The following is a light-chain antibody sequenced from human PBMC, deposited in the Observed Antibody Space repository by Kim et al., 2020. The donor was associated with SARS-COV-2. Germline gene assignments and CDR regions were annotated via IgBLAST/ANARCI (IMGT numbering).Light chain of an antibody. V-gene: IGKV1-39*01. Sequence: DIQMTQSPSSLSASVGDRVTITCRASQSIRSYLDWYQQKPGKAPKLLIYAASRLQSGVPSRFSGSGSGTDFTLTISSLQPEDFATYYCLQNYSSPPTFGQGTRLEIK. CDR1: QSIRSY. CDR3: LQNYSSPPT. CDR2: AAS. J-gene: IGKJ5*01.